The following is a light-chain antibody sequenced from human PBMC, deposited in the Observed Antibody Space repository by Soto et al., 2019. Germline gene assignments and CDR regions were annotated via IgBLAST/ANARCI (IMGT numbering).Light chain of an antibody. V-gene: IGLV2-14*01. CDR3: SSYTSSSTRV. CDR2: DVS. Sequence: QSVLTQPASVSGSPGQSITISCTGTSSDVGGYNYVSWYQQHPGKAPKLMIYDVSNRPSGVSNRFSGSKSGNTASLTISGXQAEDEADYYCSSYTSSSTRVFGTGTKVTVL. CDR1: SSDVGGYNY. J-gene: IGLJ1*01.